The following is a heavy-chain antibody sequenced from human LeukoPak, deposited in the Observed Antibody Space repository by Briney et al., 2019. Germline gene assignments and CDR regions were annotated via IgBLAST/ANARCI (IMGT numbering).Heavy chain of an antibody. D-gene: IGHD6-6*01. CDR1: RFTFSSYA. CDR3: ARESYAARWD. CDR2: ISSSGSTI. V-gene: IGHV3-48*04. J-gene: IGHJ4*02. Sequence: GGSLRLSCAASRFTFSSYAMHWVRQAPGKGLEWVSYISSSGSTIYYADSVKGRFTISRDNANNLLYLQMNSLRAEDTAVYYCARESYAARWDWGQGTLVTVSS.